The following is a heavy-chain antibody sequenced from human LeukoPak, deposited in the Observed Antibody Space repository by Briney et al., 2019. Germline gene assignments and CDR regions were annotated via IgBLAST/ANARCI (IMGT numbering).Heavy chain of an antibody. CDR2: INSDGSST. V-gene: IGHV3-74*01. Sequence: GGSLRLSCAASGFTFSGYWIHWVRQAPGKGLVWVSRINSDGSSTSYADSVKGRFTISRDNAKKTLYLQMNSLRAEDTAVYYCARELPYGSGSYCDYWGQGTLVTVSS. CDR1: GFTFSGYW. CDR3: ARELPYGSGSYCDY. D-gene: IGHD3-10*01. J-gene: IGHJ4*02.